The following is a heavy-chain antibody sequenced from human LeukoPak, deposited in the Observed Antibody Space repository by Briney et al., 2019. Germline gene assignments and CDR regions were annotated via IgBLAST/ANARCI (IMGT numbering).Heavy chain of an antibody. CDR3: ARGTPGSYLGY. CDR2: INPNSGGT. V-gene: IGHV1-2*04. D-gene: IGHD3-16*02. CDR1: GYTFTAYY. Sequence: ASVRVSCKASGYTFTAYYMHWVRQAPGQGLEWMGWINPNSGGTNYAQKFKGWVTLTRDTSINTTYMVLSRLASDVRAVYFCARGTPGSYLGYWGQGTLVTVSP. J-gene: IGHJ4*02.